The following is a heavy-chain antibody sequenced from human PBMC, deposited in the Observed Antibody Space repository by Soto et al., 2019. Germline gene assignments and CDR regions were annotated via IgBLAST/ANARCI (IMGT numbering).Heavy chain of an antibody. J-gene: IGHJ4*02. Sequence: SETVSLTCAVSGGSISSSNWWSWVHQPPGKGLEWIGGIYHSGSTNYNPSLKSRVTISVDKSRNQFSLKLSSVTAADTAVYYRARERGARFWSGYPPEFGYWGQGTLVTVSS. CDR3: ARERGARFWSGYPPEFGY. V-gene: IGHV4-4*02. CDR2: IYHSGST. D-gene: IGHD3-3*01. CDR1: GGSISSSNW.